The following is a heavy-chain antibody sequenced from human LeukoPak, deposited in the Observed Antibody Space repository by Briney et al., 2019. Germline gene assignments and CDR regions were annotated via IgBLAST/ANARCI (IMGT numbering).Heavy chain of an antibody. J-gene: IGHJ5*02. Sequence: PGGSLRLSCAASGFTVSSNYMSWVRQAPGKGLEWVSVIYSGGSTYYADSVKGRFTISRDNSKNTLYLQMNSLRAEDTAVYYCAKDFSVGVTMIRGPFDPWGQGTLVTVSS. CDR1: GFTVSSNY. V-gene: IGHV3-53*01. CDR3: AKDFSVGVTMIRGPFDP. D-gene: IGHD3-10*01. CDR2: IYSGGST.